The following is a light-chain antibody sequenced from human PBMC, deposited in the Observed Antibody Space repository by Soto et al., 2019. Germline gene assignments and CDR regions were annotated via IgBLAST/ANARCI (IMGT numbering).Light chain of an antibody. CDR1: SSDVGAYDF. V-gene: IGLV2-14*01. Sequence: QSALTQPASVSGSPGQSITISCTGTSSDVGAYDFVSWYQHSPGKAPKLVTFDVTHRPPGISDRFSGSKSANTASLTISGLQAADEAFYHCSSYTTRSTLVFGGGTKVTVL. CDR3: SSYTTRSTLV. J-gene: IGLJ1*01. CDR2: DVT.